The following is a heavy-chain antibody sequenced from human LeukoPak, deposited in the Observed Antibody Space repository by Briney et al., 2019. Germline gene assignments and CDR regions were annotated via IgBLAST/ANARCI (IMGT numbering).Heavy chain of an antibody. CDR3: ARSCGGDCYTDN. V-gene: IGHV4-59*01. Sequence: TSETLSLTCTVSGGSISSYYWSWIRQPPGKGLEWIGYIYYSGSTNYNPSLKSRVTISVDTSKNQFSLKLSSVTAADTAVYYCARSCGGDCYTDNWGQGTLVTVSS. D-gene: IGHD2-21*02. J-gene: IGHJ4*02. CDR2: IYYSGST. CDR1: GGSISSYY.